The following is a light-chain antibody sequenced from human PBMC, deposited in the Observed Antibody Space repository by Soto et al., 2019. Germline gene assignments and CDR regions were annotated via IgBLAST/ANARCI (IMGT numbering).Light chain of an antibody. V-gene: IGKV3-15*01. Sequence: DIVLTQSPDSLAVSLGERATINPRASQSVSSNLAWYQQKPGQAPRLLIYGASSRATGIPVRFSGSGSGTEFTLTISSLQSEDVAVYYCQQYNNWPLTFGQGTRLEIK. CDR2: GAS. CDR3: QQYNNWPLT. CDR1: QSVSSN. J-gene: IGKJ5*01.